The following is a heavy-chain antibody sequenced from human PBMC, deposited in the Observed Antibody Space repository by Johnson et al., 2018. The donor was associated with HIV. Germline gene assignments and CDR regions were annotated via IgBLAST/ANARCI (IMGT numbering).Heavy chain of an antibody. CDR1: GFTFDDYA. J-gene: IGHJ3*02. D-gene: IGHD2-2*01. CDR2: ISWNSGSI. Sequence: RLSCAASGFTFDDYAMHWVRQAPGKGLEWVSGISWNSGSIGYADSVKGRFTISRDNAKNSLYLQMNSLRAGDTAVYYCARRSITSDGFDIWGQGTMVTVSS. V-gene: IGHV3-9*01. CDR3: ARRSITSDGFDI.